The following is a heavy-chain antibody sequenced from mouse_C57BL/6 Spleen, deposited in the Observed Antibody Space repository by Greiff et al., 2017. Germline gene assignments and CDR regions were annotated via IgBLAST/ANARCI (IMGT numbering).Heavy chain of an antibody. CDR2: ILPGSGST. J-gene: IGHJ4*01. V-gene: IGHV1-9*01. CDR1: GYTFTGYW. Sequence: VQLQQSGAELMKPGASVKLSCKATGYTFTGYWIEWVKQRPGHGLEWIGEILPGSGSTNYNEKFKGKATFTADTSSNTAYMQLSSLTTEDSAIYYCAMFYYYGSSRYYAMAYWGQGTSVTVSS. CDR3: AMFYYYGSSRYYAMAY. D-gene: IGHD1-1*01.